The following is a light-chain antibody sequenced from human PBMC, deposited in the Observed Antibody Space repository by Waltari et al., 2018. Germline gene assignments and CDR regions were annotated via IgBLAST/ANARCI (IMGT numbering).Light chain of an antibody. J-gene: IGLJ3*02. V-gene: IGLV2-8*01. CDR2: EVT. Sequence: QSALTQPPSASGSPGQSVTISCTGTSSDVGAYDHVSWYQQHLGEAPKLMIYEVTKRPPGVPGRFSGSKSGNTASLTVSGLQADDEADYYCCSYTGTYNLGVFGGGTKLTVL. CDR3: CSYTGTYNLGV. CDR1: SSDVGAYDH.